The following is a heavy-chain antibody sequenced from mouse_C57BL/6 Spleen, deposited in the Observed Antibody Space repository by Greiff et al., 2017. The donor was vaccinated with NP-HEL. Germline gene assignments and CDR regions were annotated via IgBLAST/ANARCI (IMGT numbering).Heavy chain of an antibody. CDR1: GYAFSSSW. J-gene: IGHJ1*03. V-gene: IGHV1-82*01. CDR2: IYPGDGDT. Sequence: VQLQQSGPELVKPGASVKISCKASGYAFSSSWMNWVKQRPGKGLEWIGRIYPGDGDTNYNGKFKGKATLTADKSSRTAYMQLSSLTSEDSAVYFCARAPNWYFEVGAQGPRSPSPQ. CDR3: ARAPNWYFEV.